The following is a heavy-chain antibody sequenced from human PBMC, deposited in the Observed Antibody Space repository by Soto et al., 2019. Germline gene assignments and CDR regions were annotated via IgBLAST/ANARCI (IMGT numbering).Heavy chain of an antibody. J-gene: IGHJ6*02. CDR3: ATNSYYSLGV. V-gene: IGHV4-4*02. CDR2: IYQSGST. Sequence: QVQLQESGPGLVKPSGTLSLTCAVSSGSISSGHWWNWVRQPPGKGREWLGEIYQSGSTHYNPSLKSRVTVSVDKSMNQFSLKLPSVTAADTAVYYCATNSYYSLGVWGQGTTVTVSS. CDR1: SGSISSGHW.